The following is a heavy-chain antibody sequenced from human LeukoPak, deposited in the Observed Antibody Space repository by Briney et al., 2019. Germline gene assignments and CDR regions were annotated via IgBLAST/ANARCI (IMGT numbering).Heavy chain of an antibody. D-gene: IGHD6-19*01. CDR2: IYYTGST. J-gene: IGHJ4*02. V-gene: IGHV4-39*01. CDR3: VKSGGYGLIDY. Sequence: PSETLSLTCNVSGDSISSRSYYLGWIRQPPGKGLEWIGDIYYTGSTYYNASLQSRVTISIDMSKNQFSLRLSSVTAADTAMYYCVKSGGYGLIDYWGQGTLVTVSS. CDR1: GDSISSRSYY.